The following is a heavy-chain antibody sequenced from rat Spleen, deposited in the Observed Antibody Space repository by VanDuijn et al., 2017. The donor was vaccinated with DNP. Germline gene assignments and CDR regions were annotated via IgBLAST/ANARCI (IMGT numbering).Heavy chain of an antibody. V-gene: IGHV5-7*01. CDR2: ITYDGRHT. CDR1: GFTFTDYN. Sequence: EVQLVESGGGLVQPGRSLKLSCAVSGFTFTDYNMAWVRQAPEKGLEWVATITYDGRHTYYRDSVQGRFTISRDQTKSILYLQMDNLGSEDTATYFCGRQGLGHFDSWGQGVMVTVSS. D-gene: IGHD1-7*01. CDR3: GRQGLGHFDS. J-gene: IGHJ2*01.